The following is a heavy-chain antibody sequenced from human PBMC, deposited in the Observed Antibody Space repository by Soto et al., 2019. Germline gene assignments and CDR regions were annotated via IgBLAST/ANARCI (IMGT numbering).Heavy chain of an antibody. CDR3: ARDYYDIYYYYYYGMDV. V-gene: IGHV1-69*13. D-gene: IGHD3-22*01. J-gene: IGHJ6*02. CDR1: GGTLGSYA. CDR2: IIPIFGTA. Sequence: TSVEVTWKYSGGTLGSYAIIWVRQAPGQGLEWMGGIIPIFGTANYAQKFQGRVTITADESTSTAYMELSSLRSEDTAVYYCARDYYDIYYYYYYGMDVWGQGTTVTVSS.